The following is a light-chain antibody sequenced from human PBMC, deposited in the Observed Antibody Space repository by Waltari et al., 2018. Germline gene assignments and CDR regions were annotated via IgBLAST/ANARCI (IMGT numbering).Light chain of an antibody. CDR2: AAS. CDR3: QQSYGAPYT. V-gene: IGKV1-39*01. Sequence: MTQSPSSLSASVGDRVTITCRASQSISSYLNWYHQKPGKAPEVLIFAASSLETGVPSRFSGGGSGTDFTLTISHLQPDDFGTYYCQQSYGAPYTFGQGTTLEI. CDR1: QSISSY. J-gene: IGKJ2*01.